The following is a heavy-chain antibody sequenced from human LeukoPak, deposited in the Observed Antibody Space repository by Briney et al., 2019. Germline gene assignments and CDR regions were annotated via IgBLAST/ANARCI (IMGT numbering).Heavy chain of an antibody. CDR2: IYYSGST. CDR1: GGSISSYY. V-gene: IGHV4-59*01. D-gene: IGHD1-26*01. CDR3: ARDHPIKGATMKAPYYYYYGMDV. Sequence: TSETLSLTCTVSGGSISSYYWSWIRQPPGKGLEWIGYIYYSGSTNYNPSLKSRVTISVDTSKNQFSLKLSSVTAADTAVYYCARDHPIKGATMKAPYYYYYGMDVWGQGTTVTVSS. J-gene: IGHJ6*02.